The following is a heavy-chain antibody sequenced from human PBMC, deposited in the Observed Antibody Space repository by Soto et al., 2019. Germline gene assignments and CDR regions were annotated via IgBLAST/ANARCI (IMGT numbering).Heavy chain of an antibody. J-gene: IGHJ6*02. D-gene: IGHD6-13*01. CDR3: ARATRYSSSWYLGYYYYYGMDV. V-gene: IGHV1-2*02. CDR2: INPNSGGT. CDR1: GYTFTGYY. Sequence: ASVKVSCKASGYTFTGYYMHWVRQAPGQGLEWMGWINPNSGGTNYAQKFQGGVTMTRDTSISTAYMELSRLRSDDTAVYYCARATRYSSSWYLGYYYYYGMDVWGQGTTVTVSS.